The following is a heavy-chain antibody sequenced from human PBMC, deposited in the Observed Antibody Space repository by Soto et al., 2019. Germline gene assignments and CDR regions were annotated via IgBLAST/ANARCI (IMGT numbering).Heavy chain of an antibody. CDR1: GGSISSGGYY. CDR2: IYYSGST. V-gene: IGHV4-31*03. D-gene: IGHD2-8*02. J-gene: IGHJ4*02. Sequence: PSETLSLTCTVSGGSISSGGYYWSWIRQHPGKGLEWIGYIYYSGSTYYNPSLKSRVTISVDTSKNQFSLKLSSVTAADTAVYYCARGWAGGYDYLDYWGQGTLVTVSS. CDR3: ARGWAGGYDYLDY.